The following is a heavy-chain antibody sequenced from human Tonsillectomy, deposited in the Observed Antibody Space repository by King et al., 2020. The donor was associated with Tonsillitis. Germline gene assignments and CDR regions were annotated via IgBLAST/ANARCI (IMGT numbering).Heavy chain of an antibody. Sequence: VQLVESGGGVVQPVRSLRLSCAASGFTFSRYGMHWVRQAPGKGLEWVAGIWYDGITKYYVDSVKGRFTISRDNSKNTLYLQMDSLRAEDTAVYYCGRDEGDNSGYHDAFDVWGPGTVVTVSS. CDR2: IWYDGITK. J-gene: IGHJ3*01. V-gene: IGHV3-33*08. D-gene: IGHD3-22*01. CDR1: GFTFSRYG. CDR3: GRDEGDNSGYHDAFDV.